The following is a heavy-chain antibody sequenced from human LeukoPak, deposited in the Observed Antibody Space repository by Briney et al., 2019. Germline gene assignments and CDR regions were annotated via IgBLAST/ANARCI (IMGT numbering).Heavy chain of an antibody. CDR1: GFTFSSYG. CDR3: AKDGLYSGYDQYYFDY. J-gene: IGHJ4*02. Sequence: GGSLRLSCAASGFTFSSYGMHWVRQAPGKGLEWVAFIRYDGSNKYYADSVKGRFTISRDNSKNTLYLQMNSLRAEDTAVYYCAKDGLYSGYDQYYFDYWGQGTLVTVSS. CDR2: IRYDGSNK. D-gene: IGHD5-12*01. V-gene: IGHV3-30*02.